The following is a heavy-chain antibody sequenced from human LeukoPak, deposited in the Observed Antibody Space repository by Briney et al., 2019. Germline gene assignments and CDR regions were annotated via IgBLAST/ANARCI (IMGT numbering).Heavy chain of an antibody. D-gene: IGHD3-16*01. Sequence: PGGSLRLSCAASGFTFSSYAMSWVRQAPGKGLEWVSAISGSGGSTYYADSVKGRFTISRDDSKNTLYLQMNSLRAEDTAVYYCAKAFPGLRVWGSCPDAFDIWGQGTMVTVSS. CDR1: GFTFSSYA. CDR2: ISGSGGST. J-gene: IGHJ3*02. CDR3: AKAFPGLRVWGSCPDAFDI. V-gene: IGHV3-23*01.